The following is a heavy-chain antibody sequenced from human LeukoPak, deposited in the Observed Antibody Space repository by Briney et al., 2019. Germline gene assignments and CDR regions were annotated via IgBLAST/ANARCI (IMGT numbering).Heavy chain of an antibody. CDR2: INPNSGGT. J-gene: IGHJ6*03. Sequence: ASVKVSCKASGYTFTGYYMHWLRQAPGQGLEWMGWINPNSGGTNYAQKFQGRVTMTRDTSISTAYMELSRLRSDDTAVYYCARVAAAGYYYYYYMDVWGKGTTVTVSS. V-gene: IGHV1-2*02. CDR3: ARVAAAGYYYYYYMDV. CDR1: GYTFTGYY. D-gene: IGHD6-13*01.